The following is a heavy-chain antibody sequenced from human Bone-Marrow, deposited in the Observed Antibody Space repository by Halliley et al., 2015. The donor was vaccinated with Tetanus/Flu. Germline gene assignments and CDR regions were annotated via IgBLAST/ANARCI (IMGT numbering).Heavy chain of an antibody. V-gene: IGHV3-49*04. CDR1: GFAFSSYG. Sequence: SLRLSCAASGFAFSSYGMHWVRQAPGRGLEWVGLIRSETYGGTGQYDESVKGRFSISRDDSTSIAYLQMNSLKSEDTAVYYCAREVSRGSFDYWGQGTLVTVSS. CDR2: IRSETYGGTG. CDR3: AREVSRGSFDY. D-gene: IGHD3-10*01. J-gene: IGHJ4*02.